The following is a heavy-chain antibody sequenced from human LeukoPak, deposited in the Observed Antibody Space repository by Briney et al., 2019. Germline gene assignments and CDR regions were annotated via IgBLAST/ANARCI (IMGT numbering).Heavy chain of an antibody. CDR2: INPTVGST. D-gene: IGHD5-18*01. CDR3: ARGRGTQLWSHDAFDI. Sequence: GASVKVSCKASGYTFTSYYLHWVRQAPGQGLEWMGIINPTVGSTDYAQMFQGRVTMTRDTSTSTVYMELSSLRSEDTAVYYCARGRGTQLWSHDAFDIWGQGTMVTVSS. V-gene: IGHV1-46*01. CDR1: GYTFTSYY. J-gene: IGHJ3*02.